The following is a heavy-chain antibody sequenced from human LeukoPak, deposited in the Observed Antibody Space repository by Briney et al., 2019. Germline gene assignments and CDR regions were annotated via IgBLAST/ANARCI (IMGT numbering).Heavy chain of an antibody. CDR3: ARVAGANNYYYYMDV. D-gene: IGHD4/OR15-4a*01. CDR1: GDSISSGDYY. V-gene: IGHV4-30-4*08. CDR2: IYYSGST. J-gene: IGHJ6*03. Sequence: SETLSLTCIVFGDSISSGDYYWTWIRQPPGKGLEWIGDIYYSGSTYYNPSLKSRVTISVDTSRNQFSLKLSSVTAADTAVYYCARVAGANNYYYYMDVWGRGTTVTVSS.